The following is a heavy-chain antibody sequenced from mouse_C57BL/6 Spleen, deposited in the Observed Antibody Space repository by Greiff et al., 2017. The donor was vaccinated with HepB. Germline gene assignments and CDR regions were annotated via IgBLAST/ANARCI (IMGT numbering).Heavy chain of an antibody. D-gene: IGHD2-12*01. Sequence: EVMLVESGGGLVQPGGSLKLSCAASGFTFSDYYMYWVRQTPEKRLEWVASISNGGGSTYYQDTVKGRFTISRDNAKNTLYLQMSRLKSEDTAMYYCARRNCYDDAMDYGGQGTSVTVSS. CDR1: GFTFSDYY. J-gene: IGHJ4*01. CDR2: ISNGGGST. CDR3: ARRNCYDDAMDY. V-gene: IGHV5-12*01.